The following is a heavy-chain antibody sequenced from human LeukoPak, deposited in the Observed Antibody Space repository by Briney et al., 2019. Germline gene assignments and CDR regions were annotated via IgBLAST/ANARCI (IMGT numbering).Heavy chain of an antibody. CDR3: ARSSSSGYWSDAFDI. CDR2: INFRGST. D-gene: IGHD3-22*01. J-gene: IGHJ3*02. CDR1: GGPISSYY. Sequence: SETLSLTCTVSGGPISSYYWSWIRQPAGKGLEWIGCINFRGSTNQNPSLKSRATMSVDTSKNQLSLKLSSVTAADTAVYYCARSSSSGYWSDAFDIWGQGTVVTVSS. V-gene: IGHV4-4*07.